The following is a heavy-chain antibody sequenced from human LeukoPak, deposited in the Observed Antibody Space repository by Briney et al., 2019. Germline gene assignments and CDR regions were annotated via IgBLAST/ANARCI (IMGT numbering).Heavy chain of an antibody. D-gene: IGHD3-3*01. Sequence: GGSMRLSCAVSGFTFSSYSMNWVRRAPGEGLEWVSYIGSSVSTRYYADSVKGRFTISRDNGKHSLYLQMNSLRADDTAVYYCAREGSDFWSGYSKGYFDYWGQGTLVTVSS. J-gene: IGHJ4*02. CDR1: GFTFSSYS. CDR2: IGSSVSTR. CDR3: AREGSDFWSGYSKGYFDY. V-gene: IGHV3-48*01.